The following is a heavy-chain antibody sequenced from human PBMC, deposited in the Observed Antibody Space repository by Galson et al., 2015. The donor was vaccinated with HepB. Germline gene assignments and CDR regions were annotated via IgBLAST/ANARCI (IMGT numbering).Heavy chain of an antibody. D-gene: IGHD6-13*01. V-gene: IGHV4-59*01. CDR3: AREFSSSWWNWFDP. CDR2: IYYSGST. Sequence: ETLSLTCTVSGGSISSYYWSWIRQPPGKGLEWIGYIYYSGSTNYNPSLKSRVTISVDTSKNQFSLKLSSVTAADTAVYYCAREFSSSWWNWFDPWGQGTLVTVSS. CDR1: GGSISSYY. J-gene: IGHJ5*02.